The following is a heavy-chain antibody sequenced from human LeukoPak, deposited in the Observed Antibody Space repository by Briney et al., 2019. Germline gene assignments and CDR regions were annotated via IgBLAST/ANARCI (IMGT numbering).Heavy chain of an antibody. Sequence: GGSLRLSCAASGFTFSSYAMSLVRQAPGKGLEWVSAISGSGDSTYYADSVKGRFTISRDNSKNTLYLQMNSLRAEDTAVYYCAKTEGRWLQFGDTYYFDYWGQGTLVTVSS. CDR2: ISGSGDST. J-gene: IGHJ4*02. CDR1: GFTFSSYA. V-gene: IGHV3-23*01. D-gene: IGHD5-24*01. CDR3: AKTEGRWLQFGDTYYFDY.